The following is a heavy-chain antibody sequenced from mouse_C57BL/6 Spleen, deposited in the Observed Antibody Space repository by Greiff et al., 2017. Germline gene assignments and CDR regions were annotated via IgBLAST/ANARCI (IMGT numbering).Heavy chain of an antibody. CDR2: INPSNGGT. CDR3: ARSDITTVVVDWYFDV. J-gene: IGHJ1*03. Sequence: QVQLQQPGTELVKPGASVKLSCKASGYTFTSYWMHWVKQRPGQGLEWIGNINPSNGGTNYNEKFKSKATLTVDKSSSTAYMQLSRRTSEDSAVXYCARSDITTVVVDWYFDVWGTGTTVTVAS. D-gene: IGHD1-1*01. CDR1: GYTFTSYW. V-gene: IGHV1-53*01.